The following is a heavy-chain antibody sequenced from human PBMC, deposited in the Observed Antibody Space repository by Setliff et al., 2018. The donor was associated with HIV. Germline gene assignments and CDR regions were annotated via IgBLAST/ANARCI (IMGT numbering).Heavy chain of an antibody. CDR2: IYYSGST. D-gene: IGHD6-13*01. CDR1: GGSFSGYY. Sequence: SETLSLTCAVYGGSFSGYYWSWIRQPPGKGLEWIGSIYYSGSTYYNPSLKSRVTISVDTSKNQFSLKLSSVTAADTAVYYCARQNIAAYWFDPWGQGTLVTVSS. J-gene: IGHJ5*02. CDR3: ARQNIAAYWFDP. V-gene: IGHV4-34*01.